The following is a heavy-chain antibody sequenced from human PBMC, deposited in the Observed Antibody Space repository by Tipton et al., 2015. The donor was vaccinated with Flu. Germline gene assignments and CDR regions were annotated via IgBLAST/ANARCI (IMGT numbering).Heavy chain of an antibody. D-gene: IGHD1-26*01. CDR1: GGSISSFY. V-gene: IGHV4-59*01. Sequence: GLVKPSEILSLTCTVSGGSISSFYWSWIRQPPGKGLEWIGYTYYSGYTKYNPSLKSRVTISVDTSKNQFSLKLSSVTAADTAVYYCARVIIVGATGAELFDHWGQGTLVTVSS. CDR2: TYYSGYT. CDR3: ARVIIVGATGAELFDH. J-gene: IGHJ4*02.